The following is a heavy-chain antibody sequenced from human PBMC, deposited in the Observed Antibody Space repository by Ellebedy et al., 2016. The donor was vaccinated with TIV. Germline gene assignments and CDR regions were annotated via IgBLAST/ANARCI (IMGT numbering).Heavy chain of an antibody. CDR1: GGSISTTGHY. J-gene: IGHJ4*02. V-gene: IGHV4-39*01. CDR3: ARRGSVAGNPIFDY. Sequence: SETLSLTXTVSGGSISTTGHYWGWIRQPPGKGLEWIGSIYYRGNTYHKPSLQSRVTFSVDTSKNQFSLKLTSVTAADSAVYYCARRGSVAGNPIFDYWGQGTLVTVSS. D-gene: IGHD6-19*01. CDR2: IYYRGNT.